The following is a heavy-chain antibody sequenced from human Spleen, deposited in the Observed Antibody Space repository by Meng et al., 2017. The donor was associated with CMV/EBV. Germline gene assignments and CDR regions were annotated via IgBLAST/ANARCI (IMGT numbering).Heavy chain of an antibody. Sequence: GSLKISCTASGFTFSSYAVTWVRQAPGKGLEWVSVIYSGDSHTHYADFVKGRFTISRDNSKNTVYLRMNSLRPEDTAVYYCAKDRGQQLVRGFDYWGQGTLVTVSS. CDR2: IYSGDSHT. J-gene: IGHJ4*02. D-gene: IGHD6-13*01. CDR1: GFTFSSYA. CDR3: AKDRGQQLVRGFDY. V-gene: IGHV3-23*03.